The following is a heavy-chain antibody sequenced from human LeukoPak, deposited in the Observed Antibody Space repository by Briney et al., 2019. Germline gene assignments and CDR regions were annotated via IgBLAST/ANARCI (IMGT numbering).Heavy chain of an antibody. CDR1: GFTFGSSA. V-gene: IGHV3-23*01. CDR2: IVGSADIT. J-gene: IGHJ4*02. D-gene: IGHD2-2*01. CDR3: AKSPGGVVSTSFDN. Sequence: GGSLRLSCAASGFTFGSSAMTWVRQAPGKGLEWVSSIVGSADITYQADSVKGRFTISRDNSKNTLYLQMNSLRAEDTAVYYCAKSPGGVVSTSFDNWGQGTLVTVSS.